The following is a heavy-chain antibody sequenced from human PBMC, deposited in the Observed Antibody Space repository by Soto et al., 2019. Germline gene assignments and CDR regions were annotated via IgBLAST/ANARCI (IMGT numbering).Heavy chain of an antibody. V-gene: IGHV3-30-3*01. D-gene: IGHD3-22*01. CDR2: ISYDGSNK. Sequence: GGSLRLSCAASGFTFSSYAMHWVRQAPGKGLEWVAVISYDGSNKYYADSVKGRFTISRDNSKNTLYLQMNSLRAEDTAVYYCARDLIVYSNYYYGTDVWGQGTTVTVSS. CDR1: GFTFSSYA. J-gene: IGHJ6*02. CDR3: ARDLIVYSNYYYGTDV.